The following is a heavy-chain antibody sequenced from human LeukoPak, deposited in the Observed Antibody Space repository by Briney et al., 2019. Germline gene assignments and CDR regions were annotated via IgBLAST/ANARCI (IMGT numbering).Heavy chain of an antibody. V-gene: IGHV1-8*03. D-gene: IGHD6-19*01. Sequence: ASVKVSCKASGYTFTSYDINWVRQATGQGLEWMGWMNPNSGNTGYAQKFQGRVAITRNTSISTAYMELSSLRSEDTAVYYCARVGYSSGWDENWFDPWGQGTLVTVSS. J-gene: IGHJ5*02. CDR2: MNPNSGNT. CDR3: ARVGYSSGWDENWFDP. CDR1: GYTFTSYD.